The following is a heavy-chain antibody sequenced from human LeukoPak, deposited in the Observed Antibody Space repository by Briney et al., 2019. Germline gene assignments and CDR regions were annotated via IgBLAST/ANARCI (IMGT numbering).Heavy chain of an antibody. CDR3: ARGPQIAARRGAYYYYYMDV. J-gene: IGHJ6*03. Sequence: SETLSLTCAVYGGSFSGYYWSWIRQPPGKGLEWIGEINHSGSTDYNPSLKSRVTISVDTSKNQFSLKLSSVTAADTAVYYCARGPQIAARRGAYYYYYMDVWGKGTTVTVSS. CDR1: GGSFSGYY. V-gene: IGHV4-34*01. CDR2: INHSGST. D-gene: IGHD6-6*01.